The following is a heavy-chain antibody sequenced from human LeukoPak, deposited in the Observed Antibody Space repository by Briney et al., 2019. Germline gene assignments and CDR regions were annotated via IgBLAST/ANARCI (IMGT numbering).Heavy chain of an antibody. CDR3: ASSVGSTDY. Sequence: SETLSLTCAVYGESLSKYYWTWIRQSPGKGLGWIGETNHRGSTNLNPSLKSRVTLSVDTSKHQFSLKLTSVTAADAAVYYCASSVGSTDYWGQGTLVTVSS. V-gene: IGHV4-34*01. CDR1: GESLSKYY. J-gene: IGHJ4*02. CDR2: TNHRGST. D-gene: IGHD1-26*01.